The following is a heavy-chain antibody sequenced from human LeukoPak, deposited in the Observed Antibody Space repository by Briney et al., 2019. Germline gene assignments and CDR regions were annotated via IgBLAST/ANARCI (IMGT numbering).Heavy chain of an antibody. Sequence: ASVKVSCKASGYTFTSYDINWVRQATGQGLEWMGWMNPNSGNTGYAPKFQGRVTITRNTSISTAYMELSSLRSEDTAVYYCARGYYYGSGSYEQNDYWGQGTLVTVSS. CDR1: GYTFTSYD. J-gene: IGHJ4*02. V-gene: IGHV1-8*03. CDR3: ARGYYYGSGSYEQNDY. D-gene: IGHD3-10*01. CDR2: MNPNSGNT.